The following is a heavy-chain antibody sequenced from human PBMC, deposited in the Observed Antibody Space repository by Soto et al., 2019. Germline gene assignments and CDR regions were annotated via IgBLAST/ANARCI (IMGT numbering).Heavy chain of an antibody. CDR3: ARGEGGSGSYYNEGYFDY. CDR2: ISAYNGNT. CDR1: GYTFTSYG. Sequence: QVQLVQSGAEVKKPGASVKVSCKASGYTFTSYGISWVRQAPGQGLEWMGWISAYNGNTNYAQKLQGRVTMTTDTATRTAYMELRSLRSDDTAVYYCARGEGGSGSYYNEGYFDYWGQGTLVTVSS. D-gene: IGHD3-10*01. V-gene: IGHV1-18*01. J-gene: IGHJ4*02.